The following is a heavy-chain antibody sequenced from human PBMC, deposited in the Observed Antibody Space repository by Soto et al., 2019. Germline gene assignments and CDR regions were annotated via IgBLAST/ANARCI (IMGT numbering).Heavy chain of an antibody. V-gene: IGHV1-69*01. CDR1: GGTFSSYA. CDR2: IIPIFGTA. CDR3: ARDPSGLEWLVGYYYGMDV. D-gene: IGHD3-3*01. J-gene: IGHJ6*02. Sequence: QVQLVQSGAEVKKPGSSVKVSCKASGGTFSSYAISWVRQAPGQGLEWMGGIIPIFGTANYAQKFQGRVTITADESTSTAYMELSSLRSEDTAVYYWARDPSGLEWLVGYYYGMDVWGQGTTVTVSS.